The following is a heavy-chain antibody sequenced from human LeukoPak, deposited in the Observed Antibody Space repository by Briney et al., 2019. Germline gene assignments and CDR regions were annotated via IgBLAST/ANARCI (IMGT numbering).Heavy chain of an antibody. J-gene: IGHJ4*02. CDR2: ISGGGGSI. D-gene: IGHD3-3*01. Sequence: PGGSLRLSCAASGFTFSSYAMRWVRQAPGKGLEWVSAISGGGGSIYYADSVKGRFTISRDNSKNTLYLQMNSLRAEDTAVYYCAKDGTESYYDFWSGLTGYYFDYWGQGTLVTVSS. V-gene: IGHV3-23*01. CDR3: AKDGTESYYDFWSGLTGYYFDY. CDR1: GFTFSSYA.